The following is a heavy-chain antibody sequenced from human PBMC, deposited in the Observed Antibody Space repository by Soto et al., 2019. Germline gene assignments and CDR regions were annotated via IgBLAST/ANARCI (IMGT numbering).Heavy chain of an antibody. CDR2: VYYSGTT. D-gene: IGHD6-25*01. Sequence: SETLSLTCSVSGGSVSDKTYYWSWIRQPPGKRLEWIGYVYYSGTTNYNPSLKSRVTISVDLSKNRFSLRLSSVTTADTALYYCARTAAVPNTLRSRYFFDYWGQGTLVTVSS. J-gene: IGHJ4*02. CDR3: ARTAAVPNTLRSRYFFDY. V-gene: IGHV4-61*01. CDR1: GGSVSDKTYY.